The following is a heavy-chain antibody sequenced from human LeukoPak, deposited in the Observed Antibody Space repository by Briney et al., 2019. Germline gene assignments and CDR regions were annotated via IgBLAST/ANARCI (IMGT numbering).Heavy chain of an antibody. CDR1: VGFSSCW. CDR2: INGDGSST. CDR3: ARELVVRSGDYFDN. D-gene: IGHD2-2*01. Sequence: GDPRPLCCAACVGFSSCWNYCGRQTPGERLVGVARINGDGSSTRYADSVKGRFTISRDNAKNTLFLQMNSLRAEDTAVYSCARELVVRSGDYFDNWGQGTLVTVSS. V-gene: IGHV3-74*01. J-gene: IGHJ4*02.